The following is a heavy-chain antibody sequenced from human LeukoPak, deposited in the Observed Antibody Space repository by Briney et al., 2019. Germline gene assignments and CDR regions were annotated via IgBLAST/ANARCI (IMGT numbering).Heavy chain of an antibody. V-gene: IGHV4-34*01. CDR2: INHSGST. Sequence: SGTLSLTCAVYGGSFSGYYWSWIRQPPGKGLEWIGEINHSGSTNYNPSLKSRVTISVDTSKNQFSLKLSSVTAADTAVYYCARGSDSGSDYWGQGTLVTVSS. J-gene: IGHJ4*02. CDR3: ARGSDSGSDY. D-gene: IGHD3-22*01. CDR1: GGSFSGYY.